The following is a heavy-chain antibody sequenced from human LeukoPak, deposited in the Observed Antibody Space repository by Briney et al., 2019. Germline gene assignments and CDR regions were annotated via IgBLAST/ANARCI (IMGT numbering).Heavy chain of an antibody. V-gene: IGHV4-59*01. CDR1: GGSISSDY. D-gene: IGHD1/OR15-1a*01. J-gene: IGHJ3*02. Sequence: SETLSLTRTVSGGSISSDYWSWVRQLPGKGLEWIGYIIYSGSTYYNPSLRSRVTISVDVSTNQLSLTLTSVTDADTALYYCARIPPRRTKGKGGAFDIWGQGTLVSVHS. CDR3: ARIPPRRTKGKGGAFDI. CDR2: IIYSGST.